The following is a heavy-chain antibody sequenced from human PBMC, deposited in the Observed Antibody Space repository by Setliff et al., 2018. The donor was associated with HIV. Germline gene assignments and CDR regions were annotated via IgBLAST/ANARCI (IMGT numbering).Heavy chain of an antibody. D-gene: IGHD3-10*01. V-gene: IGHV3-21*01. CDR2: IDRGHNYM. CDR3: ARDLGFGYYYRSGSVYFDY. Sequence: PGESLKISCVASGFSFSSYTMNWVRQTPGKGLEWVSSIDRGHNYMYYADSVKGRFAISRDNAKNSLYLQMNSLRAEDTAVYYCARDLGFGYYYRSGSVYFDYWGQGTLVTVSS. CDR1: GFSFSSYT. J-gene: IGHJ4*02.